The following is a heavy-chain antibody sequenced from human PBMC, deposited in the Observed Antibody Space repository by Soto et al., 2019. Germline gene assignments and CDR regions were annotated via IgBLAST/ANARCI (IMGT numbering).Heavy chain of an antibody. CDR2: IYYSGST. D-gene: IGHD2-15*01. J-gene: IGHJ4*02. CDR3: GGRIADNDRFDY. Sequence: PSETLSLTCTVSGGSISSSSYYWGWIRQPPGKGLEWIGSIYYSGSTYYNPSLKSRVTISVDTSKNQFSLKLSSVTAADTAVYYCGGRIADNDRFDYWGQGTLVTVSS. V-gene: IGHV4-39*03. CDR1: GGSISSSSYY.